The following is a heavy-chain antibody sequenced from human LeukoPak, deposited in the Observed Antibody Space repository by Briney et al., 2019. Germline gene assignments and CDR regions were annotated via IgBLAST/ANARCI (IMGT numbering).Heavy chain of an antibody. V-gene: IGHV3-21*01. CDR3: ASHSPRTGPDAFNV. J-gene: IGHJ3*01. CDR1: GFTFSTYS. CDR2: ISSSSGYI. D-gene: IGHD1-1*01. Sequence: PGGSLRLSCAASGFTFSTYSMNWARQAPGKGLEWVSSISSSSGYIYYADSVKGRFTISRDNAKNSLYLQMNSLRAEDTAVYYCASHSPRTGPDAFNVWGQGTMVTVSS.